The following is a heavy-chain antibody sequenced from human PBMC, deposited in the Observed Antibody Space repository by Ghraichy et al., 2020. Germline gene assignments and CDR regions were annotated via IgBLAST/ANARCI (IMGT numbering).Heavy chain of an antibody. D-gene: IGHD6-13*01. CDR3: ARQVWGYSSRDRGWFDP. J-gene: IGHJ5*02. CDR1: GGSISSSSYY. V-gene: IGHV4-39*01. Sequence: SETLSLTCTVSGGSISSSSYYWGWIRQPPGKGLEWIGSIYYSGSTYYNPSLKSRVTISVDTSKNQFSLKLSSVTAADTAVYYCARQVWGYSSRDRGWFDPWGQGTLVTVSS. CDR2: IYYSGST.